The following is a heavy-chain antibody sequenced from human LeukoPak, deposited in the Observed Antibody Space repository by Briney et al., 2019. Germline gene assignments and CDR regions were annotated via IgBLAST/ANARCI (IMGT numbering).Heavy chain of an antibody. D-gene: IGHD6-19*01. J-gene: IGHJ4*02. CDR3: ARRPRGHPVAAPDY. Sequence: SETLSLTCAVYGGSFSGYYWSWIRQPPGKGLEWIEVNNHSGSTNYNPSLKSRVTISVDTSKNQFSLKLSSVTAADTAVYYCARRPRGHPVAAPDYWGQGTLVTVSS. CDR1: GGSFSGYY. CDR2: NNHSGST. V-gene: IGHV4-34*01.